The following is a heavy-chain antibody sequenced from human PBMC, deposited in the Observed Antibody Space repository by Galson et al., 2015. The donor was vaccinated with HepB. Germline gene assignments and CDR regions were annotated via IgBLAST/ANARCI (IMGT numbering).Heavy chain of an antibody. J-gene: IGHJ4*02. Sequence: SVKVSCKVSGYTLTELSMHWVRQAPGKGLEWMGGFDPEDGETIYAQKFQGRVTMTEDTSTDTAYMELSSLRSEDTAVYYCATSRRVWGSYRKRAHFDYWGQGTLVTVSS. CDR3: ATSRRVWGSYRKRAHFDY. CDR1: GYTLTELS. CDR2: FDPEDGET. D-gene: IGHD3-16*02. V-gene: IGHV1-24*01.